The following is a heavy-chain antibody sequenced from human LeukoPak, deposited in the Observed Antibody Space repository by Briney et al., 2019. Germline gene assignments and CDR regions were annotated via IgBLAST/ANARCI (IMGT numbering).Heavy chain of an antibody. Sequence: GESLKISCRSSGCSFTSYWIGWVRQMPGKGLEWMGTIYPGDSDTRYSPSFQGQVIISADRSISIAYLQWSSLKTSDTAMCYCAREGGDGFRTIDYWGQGTLVTVSS. CDR3: AREGGDGFRTIDY. CDR2: IYPGDSDT. J-gene: IGHJ4*02. V-gene: IGHV5-51*01. CDR1: GCSFTSYW. D-gene: IGHD5-24*01.